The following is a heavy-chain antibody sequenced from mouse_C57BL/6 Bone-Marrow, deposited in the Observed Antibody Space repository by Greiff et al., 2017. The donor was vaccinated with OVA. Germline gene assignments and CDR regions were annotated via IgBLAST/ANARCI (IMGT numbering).Heavy chain of an antibody. CDR2: IYPRSGNT. Sequence: VHLVESGAELARPGASVKLSCKASGYTFTSYGISWVKQRTGQGLEWIGEIYPRSGNTYYNEKFKGKATLTADKSSSTAYMELRSLTSEDSAVYFCARTFICDGYYAGFAYWGQGTLVTVSA. V-gene: IGHV1-81*01. CDR3: ARTFICDGYYAGFAY. D-gene: IGHD2-3*01. CDR1: GYTFTSYG. J-gene: IGHJ3*01.